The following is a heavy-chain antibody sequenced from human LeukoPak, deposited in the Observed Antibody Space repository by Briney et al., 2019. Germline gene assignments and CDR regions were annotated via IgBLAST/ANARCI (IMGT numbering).Heavy chain of an antibody. Sequence: GGSLRLSCEASGFTFSSCWMSWVRQAPGKGLEWVANIKQDGSEKYYVDSVEGRFTISRDNAKNSLYLQMNSLRAEDTAVYYCARDKRGSYHDVFDIWGQGTMVTVSS. V-gene: IGHV3-7*01. D-gene: IGHD1-26*01. CDR1: GFTFSSCW. J-gene: IGHJ3*02. CDR2: IKQDGSEK. CDR3: ARDKRGSYHDVFDI.